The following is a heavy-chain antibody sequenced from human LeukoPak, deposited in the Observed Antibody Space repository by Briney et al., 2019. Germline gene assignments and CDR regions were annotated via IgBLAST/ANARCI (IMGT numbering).Heavy chain of an antibody. Sequence: ASVKVSCKASGYTFTGYYMHWVRQAPGQGLEWMGWINPNSGGTNYAQKFQGRVTMTRDTSISTAYMELSRLRSDDTAVYYCARTFRLLWFGEFPFDYWGQGTLVNVSS. D-gene: IGHD3-10*01. CDR2: INPNSGGT. CDR3: ARTFRLLWFGEFPFDY. J-gene: IGHJ4*02. CDR1: GYTFTGYY. V-gene: IGHV1-2*02.